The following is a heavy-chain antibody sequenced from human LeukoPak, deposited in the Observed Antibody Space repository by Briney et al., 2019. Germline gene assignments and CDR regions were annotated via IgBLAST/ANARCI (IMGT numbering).Heavy chain of an antibody. CDR1: GFTFSTYG. Sequence: GGSLRLSCAASGFTFSTYGMHWVRQAPGKGLEWVALIYYDGSNKYYADSVKGRFTVSRDNSKNTLYLQMNILRAEDTGVYYCTREEVRAPLDNWGQGTLVTVSS. D-gene: IGHD3-10*01. V-gene: IGHV3-33*08. CDR3: TREEVRAPLDN. CDR2: IYYDGSNK. J-gene: IGHJ4*02.